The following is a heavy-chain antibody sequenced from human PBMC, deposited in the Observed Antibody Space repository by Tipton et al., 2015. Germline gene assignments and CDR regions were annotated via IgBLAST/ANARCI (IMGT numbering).Heavy chain of an antibody. CDR2: ISPDGSHE. V-gene: IGHV3-30*18. CDR3: AKSVPGKTGYYTGFDY. CDR1: GFVFSTYA. D-gene: IGHD3-9*01. J-gene: IGHJ4*02. Sequence: SGFVFSTYAMHWVRQAPGKGLEWVTLISPDGSHEYYVDSVKGRFTISRDNSKNTLYLQMTSLRTEDTAVYYCAKSVPGKTGYYTGFDYWGQGTLVTVSS.